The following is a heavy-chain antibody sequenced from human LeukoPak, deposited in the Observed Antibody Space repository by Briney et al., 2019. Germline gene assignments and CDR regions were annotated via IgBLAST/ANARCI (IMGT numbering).Heavy chain of an antibody. Sequence: GGSLRLSCAASGFTFSTYSMNWVRQAPGKGLGWVSSISASGDYIFDADSVKGRFTISRDNAQNSLYLQMSSLRAEDTAVYYCARGGRLLYSSGWGLDYWGQGSLVTVSS. CDR2: ISASGDYI. V-gene: IGHV3-21*06. D-gene: IGHD6-19*01. CDR1: GFTFSTYS. J-gene: IGHJ4*02. CDR3: ARGGRLLYSSGWGLDY.